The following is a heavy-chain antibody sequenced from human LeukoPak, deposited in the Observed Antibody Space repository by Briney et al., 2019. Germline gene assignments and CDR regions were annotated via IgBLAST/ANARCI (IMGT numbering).Heavy chain of an antibody. J-gene: IGHJ5*02. D-gene: IGHD3-22*01. CDR1: GFTFSNYW. Sequence: GGSLRLSCAASGFTFSNYWMHWVRQAPGKGLVWVSRINSDGFNTSYADSVKGRFTISRDNAKNTLNLQMNSLRAEDTAVYYCARDLGQYYDTSDNWFDPWGQRTLVTVSS. CDR2: INSDGFNT. CDR3: ARDLGQYYDTSDNWFDP. V-gene: IGHV3-74*01.